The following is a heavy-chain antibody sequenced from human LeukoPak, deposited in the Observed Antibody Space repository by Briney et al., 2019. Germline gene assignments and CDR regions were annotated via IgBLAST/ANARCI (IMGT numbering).Heavy chain of an antibody. V-gene: IGHV4-59*01. D-gene: IGHD3-22*01. Sequence: PPETLSLTCTVSGGSIGNYYWSWIRQPPGKGLEWIGYIYYSGSTNYKSPLRSQITISVDTSKNQISLKLSSVTAADTAVYYCARDSNDSSIPCFDYWGQGSLVTVSS. CDR1: GGSIGNYY. CDR2: IYYSGST. CDR3: ARDSNDSSIPCFDY. J-gene: IGHJ4*02.